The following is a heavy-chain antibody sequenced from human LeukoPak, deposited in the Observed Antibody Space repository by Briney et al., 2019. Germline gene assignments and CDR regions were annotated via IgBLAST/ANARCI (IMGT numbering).Heavy chain of an antibody. CDR2: IKNKTNGGTT. CDR1: GFTLSNAY. Sequence: GGSLRLSCAASGFTLSNAYMSWVRQAPGKGLEWVGRIKNKTNGGTTDYAAPVKGRLTISRGDSKNTLYLQMNSLRAEDTAVYYCARRRDFIDYWGQGTLVTVSS. CDR3: ARRRDFIDY. D-gene: IGHD3/OR15-3a*01. V-gene: IGHV3-15*01. J-gene: IGHJ4*02.